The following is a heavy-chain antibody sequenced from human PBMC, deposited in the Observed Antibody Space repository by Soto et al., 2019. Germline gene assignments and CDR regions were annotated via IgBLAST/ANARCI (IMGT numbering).Heavy chain of an antibody. CDR3: ARDSPVLRLLEWPRYFDY. V-gene: IGHV4-4*07. D-gene: IGHD3-3*01. J-gene: IGHJ4*02. Sequence: SETLSLTCTVSGGSISSYYWSWIRQPAGKGLEWIGRIYTSGSTNYNPSLKSRVTMSVDTSKNQFSLKLSSVTAADTAVYYCARDSPVLRLLEWPRYFDYWGQGTLVTVSS. CDR2: IYTSGST. CDR1: GGSISSYY.